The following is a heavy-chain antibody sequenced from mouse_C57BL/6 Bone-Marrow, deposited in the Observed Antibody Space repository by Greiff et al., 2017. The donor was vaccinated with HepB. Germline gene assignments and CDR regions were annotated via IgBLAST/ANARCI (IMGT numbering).Heavy chain of an antibody. V-gene: IGHV1-81*01. CDR2: IYPRSGNT. J-gene: IGHJ1*03. CDR3: ARSGDAYFGSSYGYSDV. Sequence: QVQLQQSGAELARPGASVKLSCKASGYTFTSYGISWVKQRTGQGLEWIGEIYPRSGNTYYNEKFKGKATLTADKSSSTAYMELRSLTSEDSAVYFCARSGDAYFGSSYGYSDVWGTGTPVTVSS. CDR1: GYTFTSYG. D-gene: IGHD1-1*01.